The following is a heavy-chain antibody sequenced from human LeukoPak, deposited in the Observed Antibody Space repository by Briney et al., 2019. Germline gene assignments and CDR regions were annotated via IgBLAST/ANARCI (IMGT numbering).Heavy chain of an antibody. J-gene: IGHJ4*02. D-gene: IGHD3-10*01. Sequence: SETLSLTCTVSGGSISSSSYYWGWIRQPPGKGLEWIGSIYYSGSTYYNPSLKSRVTISVDTSKNQFSQKLSSVTAADTAVYYCARVNLVRGVIGRGDISGDYWGQGTLVTVSS. CDR1: GGSISSSSYY. V-gene: IGHV4-39*07. CDR3: ARVNLVRGVIGRGDISGDY. CDR2: IYYSGST.